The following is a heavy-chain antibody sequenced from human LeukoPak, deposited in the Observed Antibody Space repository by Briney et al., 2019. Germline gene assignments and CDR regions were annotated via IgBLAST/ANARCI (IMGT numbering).Heavy chain of an antibody. CDR1: GFTFSSYW. CDR3: AREPPGYYYGMDV. J-gene: IGHJ6*02. V-gene: IGHV3-74*01. Sequence: GGSLRLSCAASGFTFSSYWMHWVRHAPGEGLVWVSRINSDGSSTSYADSVKGRFTISRDNAKNTLYLQMNSLRAEDTAVYYCAREPPGYYYGMDVWGQGTTVTVSS. CDR2: INSDGSST.